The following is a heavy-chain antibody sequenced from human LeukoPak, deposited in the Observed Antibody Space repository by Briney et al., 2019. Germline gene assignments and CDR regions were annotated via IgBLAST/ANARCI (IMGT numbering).Heavy chain of an antibody. J-gene: IGHJ4*02. D-gene: IGHD6-19*01. CDR2: IIGSGGST. CDR3: AKGYGYSSGLKDY. V-gene: IGHV3-23*01. Sequence: PGGPLRLSCAASGFTFSSFAMTWVRQAPGKVLEWVSSIIGSGGSTDYADSVRGRFTISSDNSKSTLYLQMNSLRVEDTAVYYCAKGYGYSSGLKDYWGQGTLVTVSS. CDR1: GFTFSSFA.